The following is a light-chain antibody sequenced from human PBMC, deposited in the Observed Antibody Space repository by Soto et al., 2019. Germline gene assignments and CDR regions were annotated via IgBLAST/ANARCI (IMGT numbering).Light chain of an antibody. CDR3: QQYENLPT. CDR1: QNINNY. CDR2: DAS. J-gene: IGKJ5*01. Sequence: DIQMTQSPSSLSASVGDRVTITCQASQNINNYLNWYQQKPGRAPKLPIYDASNLEAGVPSRFRGSGSGTDFTFTISRLQPEDIATYYCQQYENLPTFGQGTRLVIK. V-gene: IGKV1-33*01.